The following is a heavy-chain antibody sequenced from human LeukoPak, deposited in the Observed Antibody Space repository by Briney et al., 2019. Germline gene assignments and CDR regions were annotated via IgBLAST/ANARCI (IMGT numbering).Heavy chain of an antibody. CDR3: ARDYSGSYSY. V-gene: IGHV3-30*03. CDR1: GFTFSSYG. Sequence: PGGSLRLSCAASGFTFSSYGMHWVRQAPGKGLEWVAVISYDGSNKYYADSVKGRFTISRDNSKNTLYLQMNSLRAEDTAVYYCARDYSGSYSYWGQGTLVTVSS. J-gene: IGHJ4*02. D-gene: IGHD1-26*01. CDR2: ISYDGSNK.